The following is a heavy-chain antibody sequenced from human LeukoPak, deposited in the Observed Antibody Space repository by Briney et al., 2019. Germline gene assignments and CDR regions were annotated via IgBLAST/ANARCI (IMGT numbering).Heavy chain of an antibody. CDR1: GYTFTSYD. D-gene: IGHD2-2*01. V-gene: IGHV1-8*03. CDR2: MNPNSGNT. J-gene: IGHJ4*02. CDR3: ARAKKYCSSTSCYFDY. Sequence: ASVKVSCKASGYTFTSYDINWVRQATGQGLEWMGWMNPNSGNTGYAQKFQGRVTITRNTSISTAYMELSSLRSEDTAVYYCARAKKYCSSTSCYFDYWGQGTLVTVSS.